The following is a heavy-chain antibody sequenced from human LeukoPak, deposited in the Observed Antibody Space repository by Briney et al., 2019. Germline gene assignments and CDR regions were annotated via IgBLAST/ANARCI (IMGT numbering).Heavy chain of an antibody. D-gene: IGHD6-13*01. CDR3: AKDLTPAADGTYFDY. CDR1: GFTFSSYS. V-gene: IGHV3-21*01. Sequence: EGSLRLSCAASGFTFSSYSMNWVRQAPGKGLEWVSSISSSSSYIYYADSVKGRFTISRDNSKNTLYLQMNSLRAEDTAVFYCAKDLTPAADGTYFDYWGQGTLVTVSS. CDR2: ISSSSSYI. J-gene: IGHJ4*02.